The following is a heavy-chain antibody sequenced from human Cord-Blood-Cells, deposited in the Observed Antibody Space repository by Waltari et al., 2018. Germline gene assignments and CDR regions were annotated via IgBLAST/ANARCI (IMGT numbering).Heavy chain of an antibody. Sequence: QVQLVQSGAEVKKPGAPVKVSCKVSGYTLTELSMHWVRQAPGKGLEWMGGFDPEDGETIYAQKFQGRVTMTEDTSTDTAYMELSSLRSEDTAVYYCATTHPVREMRSLAFDIWGQGTMVTVSS. CDR2: FDPEDGET. J-gene: IGHJ3*02. V-gene: IGHV1-24*01. CDR1: GYTLTELS. D-gene: IGHD3-16*01. CDR3: ATTHPVREMRSLAFDI.